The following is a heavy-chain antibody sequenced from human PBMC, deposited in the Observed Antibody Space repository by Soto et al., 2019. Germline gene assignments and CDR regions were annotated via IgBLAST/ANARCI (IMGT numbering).Heavy chain of an antibody. J-gene: IGHJ5*02. CDR3: AGYSLLFGFWGGPFGP. V-gene: IGHV4-31*03. CDR2: IYYSGST. CDR1: GGSISSGGYY. D-gene: IGHD3-16*01. Sequence: QVQLQESGPGLVKPSQTLSLTCTVSGGSISSGGYYWSWIRQHPGKGLEWIGYIYYSGSTYYNPSLKGRVNKTVGTAKDQFFPEAGFLAAADTGGLLLAGYSLLFGFWGGPFGPWGQGTLVTVSS.